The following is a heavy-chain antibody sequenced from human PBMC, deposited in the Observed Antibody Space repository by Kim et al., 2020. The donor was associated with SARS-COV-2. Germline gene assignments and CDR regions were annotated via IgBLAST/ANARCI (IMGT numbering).Heavy chain of an antibody. CDR1: GFTFSTSW. V-gene: IGHV3-74*01. Sequence: GGSLRLSCAASGFTFSTSWMHWVRQAPGKGLVWVSRIDSHGSSAIYADFVKGRFTISRDNTKNTLYLKMNSLRAEDSAVYYCARDQSRAGPTTVDYWGQGTLVTVSS. J-gene: IGHJ4*02. CDR2: IDSHGSSA. D-gene: IGHD1-26*01. CDR3: ARDQSRAGPTTVDY.